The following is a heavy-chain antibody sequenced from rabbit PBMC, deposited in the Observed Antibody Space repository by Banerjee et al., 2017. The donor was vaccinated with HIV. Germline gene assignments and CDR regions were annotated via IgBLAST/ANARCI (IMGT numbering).Heavy chain of an antibody. CDR1: GFSFSSSYW. V-gene: IGHV1S45*01. J-gene: IGHJ4*01. Sequence: EESGGDLVKPEGSLTLTCTASGFSFSSSYWICWVRQAPGKGLEWIGCISAGGATTYYATWAKGRFTISKPSSTTVTLQMTSLTAADTATYFCARDSAAGDGYAFNLWGQGTLVTVS. CDR3: ARDSAAGDGYAFNL. CDR2: ISAGGATT. D-gene: IGHD6-1*01.